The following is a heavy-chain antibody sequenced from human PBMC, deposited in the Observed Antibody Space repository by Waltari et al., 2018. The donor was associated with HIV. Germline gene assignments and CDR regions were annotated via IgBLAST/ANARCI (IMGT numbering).Heavy chain of an antibody. CDR3: ARAMSSSWYGQFDY. V-gene: IGHV3-30*04. Sequence: QVQLVESGGGVVQPGRSLRLSCAASGFTFSSYAMHWVRQAPGKGLGWLAVISYDGSNKYYADSVKGRFTISRDNSKNTLYLQMNSLRAEDTAVYYCARAMSSSWYGQFDYWGQGTLVTVSS. J-gene: IGHJ4*02. D-gene: IGHD6-13*01. CDR2: ISYDGSNK. CDR1: GFTFSSYA.